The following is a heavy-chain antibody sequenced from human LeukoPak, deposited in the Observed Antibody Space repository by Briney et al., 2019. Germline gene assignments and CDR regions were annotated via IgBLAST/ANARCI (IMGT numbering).Heavy chain of an antibody. Sequence: SETLSLTCIVSGVSISSYYWSWVRQPPGKGLEWIGYIYYSGSTNYNPSLKSRVTISVDTSKNQFSLKLSSVTAADTAVYYCARSCGSYPIDAEYFQHWGQGTLVTVSS. J-gene: IGHJ1*01. D-gene: IGHD1-26*01. CDR2: IYYSGST. CDR3: ARSCGSYPIDAEYFQH. V-gene: IGHV4-59*01. CDR1: GVSISSYY.